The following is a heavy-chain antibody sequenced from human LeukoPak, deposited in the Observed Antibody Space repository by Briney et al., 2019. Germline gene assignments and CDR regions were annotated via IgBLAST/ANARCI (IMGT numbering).Heavy chain of an antibody. CDR2: ISYDGSNK. Sequence: GGSLRLSCAASGFTFSNYAMSWVRQAPGKGLEWVAVISYDGSNKYYADSVKGRFTISRDNSKNTLYLQMNSLRAEDTAVYYCAKEASRFLEWLPYYYFDYWGQGTLVTVSS. J-gene: IGHJ4*02. CDR3: AKEASRFLEWLPYYYFDY. CDR1: GFTFSNYA. D-gene: IGHD3-3*01. V-gene: IGHV3-30*18.